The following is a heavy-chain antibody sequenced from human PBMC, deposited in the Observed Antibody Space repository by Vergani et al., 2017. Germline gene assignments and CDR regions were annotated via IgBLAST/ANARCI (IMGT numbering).Heavy chain of an antibody. CDR3: TTVKQWLVSPDYYYMDV. CDR1: GFTFSNAW. CDR2: IKSKTDGGTT. V-gene: IGHV3-15*01. D-gene: IGHD6-19*01. J-gene: IGHJ6*03. Sequence: EVQLVESGGGLVKPGGSLRLSCAASGFTFSNAWMSWVRQAPGKGLEWVGRIKSKTDGGTTDYAAPVKGRFTISRDDSKNTLYLQMNSLKTEDTAVYYCTTVKQWLVSPDYYYMDVWGKGTTVTVSS.